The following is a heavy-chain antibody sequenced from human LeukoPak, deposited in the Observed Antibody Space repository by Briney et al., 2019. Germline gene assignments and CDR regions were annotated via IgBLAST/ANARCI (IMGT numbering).Heavy chain of an antibody. V-gene: IGHV4-59*01. Sequence: PSETLSLNCTVSGGSIGSYYWSWIRQPPGKGVEWIGYIYYSGSTKYNPSLKSRVTISVDTSKNQLSLKLRSVTAADTAVYYCARLQDGDYRRLGVNWFDPWGQGTLVTVSS. CDR1: GGSIGSYY. J-gene: IGHJ5*02. CDR2: IYYSGST. CDR3: ARLQDGDYRRLGVNWFDP. D-gene: IGHD4-17*01.